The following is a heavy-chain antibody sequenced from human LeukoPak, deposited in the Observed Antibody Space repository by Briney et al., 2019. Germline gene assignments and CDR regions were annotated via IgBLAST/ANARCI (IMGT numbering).Heavy chain of an antibody. D-gene: IGHD1-26*01. Sequence: SETLSLTCTVSGYSISRGYFWGWIRQSPGKGLEWIASMFHSGSTYYNPSLKSRVTMSVDTSKNQFSLRLSSVTAADTAVYYCARDGRYYYAFDIWGQGTMVTVSS. CDR1: GYSISRGYF. CDR2: MFHSGST. CDR3: ARDGRYYYAFDI. V-gene: IGHV4-38-2*02. J-gene: IGHJ3*02.